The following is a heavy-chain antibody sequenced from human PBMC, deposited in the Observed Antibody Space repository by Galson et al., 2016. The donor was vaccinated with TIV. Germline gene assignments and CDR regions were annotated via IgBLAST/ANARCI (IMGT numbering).Heavy chain of an antibody. CDR2: ISHDVNKK. Sequence: SLRLSCTTSGFTFSNLAMSWVRQAPGQGLEWVAFISHDVNKKYDAHYLKGRFTITRDNSTNILYLQMNSLRGEDTAVFYCAKDGDDKSFVHVFYYHIDDWGKGTTVTVSS. CDR1: GFTFSNLA. D-gene: IGHD6-6*01. CDR3: AKDGDDKSFVHVFYYHIDD. V-gene: IGHV3-30*02. J-gene: IGHJ6*03.